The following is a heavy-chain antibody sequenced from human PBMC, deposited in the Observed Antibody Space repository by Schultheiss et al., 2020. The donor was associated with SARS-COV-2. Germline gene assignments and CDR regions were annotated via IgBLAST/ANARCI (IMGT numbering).Heavy chain of an antibody. CDR2: ISSSSSYT. D-gene: IGHD3-22*01. Sequence: GGSLRLSCAASGFTFSDYYMSWIRQAPGKGLEWVSYISSSSSYTNYADSVKGRFTISRDNAKNSLYLQMNSLRAEDTAVYYCARDRVSSGYWHYYYYGMDVWGQGTTVTVSS. V-gene: IGHV3-11*06. J-gene: IGHJ6*02. CDR3: ARDRVSSGYWHYYYYGMDV. CDR1: GFTFSDYY.